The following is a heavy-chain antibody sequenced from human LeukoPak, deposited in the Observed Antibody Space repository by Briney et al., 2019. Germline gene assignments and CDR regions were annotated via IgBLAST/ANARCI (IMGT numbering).Heavy chain of an antibody. V-gene: IGHV1-2*02. CDR3: ARGGCSGFDPFDY. J-gene: IGHJ4*02. Sequence: ASVKVSCKASGYTFTGYYMHWVRQAPGQGLEWMGWINLISGVTNFAQNFLGRVSMSRDTSIRTAYLDMYSLTFDDTAVFYCARGGCSGFDPFDYWGQGTLVTVSS. CDR2: INLISGVT. CDR1: GYTFTGYY. D-gene: IGHD5-12*01.